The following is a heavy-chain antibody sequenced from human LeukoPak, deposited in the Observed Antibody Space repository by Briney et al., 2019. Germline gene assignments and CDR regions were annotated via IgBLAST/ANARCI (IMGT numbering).Heavy chain of an antibody. D-gene: IGHD2-2*01. CDR3: AKDRGYCSSTSCSYYYYGMDV. J-gene: IGHJ6*02. V-gene: IGHV3-30*18. CDR2: ISYDGSNK. Sequence: PGGSLRLSCAASGFTFSSYGMHWVRQAPGKGLEWVAVISYDGSNKYYADSVKGRFTISRDNSKNTLYLQMNSLRAEDTAVYYCAKDRGYCSSTSCSYYYYGMDVWGQGTTVTVSS. CDR1: GFTFSSYG.